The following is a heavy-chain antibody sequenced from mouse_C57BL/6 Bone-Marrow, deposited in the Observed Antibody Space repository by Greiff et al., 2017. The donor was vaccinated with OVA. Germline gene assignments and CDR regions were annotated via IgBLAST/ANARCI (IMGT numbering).Heavy chain of an antibody. J-gene: IGHJ2*01. CDR1: GYTFTEYT. Sequence: QVQLQQSGPELVKPGASVKISCKASGYTFTEYTIHWVKQRSGQGLEWIGWFYPGSGSIKYNEKFKDKATLTADKSSSTVYMELSRLTSEDSAVYFCERHEPYSSGYPYYFDYWGQGTTLTVSS. CDR2: FYPGSGSI. D-gene: IGHD3-2*02. V-gene: IGHV1-62-2*01. CDR3: ERHEPYSSGYPYYFDY.